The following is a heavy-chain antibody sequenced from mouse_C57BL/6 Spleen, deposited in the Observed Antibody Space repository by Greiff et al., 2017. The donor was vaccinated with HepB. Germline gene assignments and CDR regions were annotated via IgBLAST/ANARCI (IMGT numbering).Heavy chain of an antibody. V-gene: IGHV1-69*01. D-gene: IGHD1-1*01. Sequence: QVQLQQPGAELVMPGASVKLSCKASGYTFTSYWMHWVKQRPGQGLEWIGEIDPSDSYTNYNQKFKGKSTLTVDKSSSTAYMQLSSLTSEDSAVYYCARGCDYGSSYDYWGQGTTLTVSS. J-gene: IGHJ2*01. CDR3: ARGCDYGSSYDY. CDR2: IDPSDSYT. CDR1: GYTFTSYW.